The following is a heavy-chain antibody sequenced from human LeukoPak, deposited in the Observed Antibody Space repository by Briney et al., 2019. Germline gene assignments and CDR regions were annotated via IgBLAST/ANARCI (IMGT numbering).Heavy chain of an antibody. CDR2: IRSNSYAT. J-gene: IGHJ4*02. CDR3: FTRLRYYVSVDY. D-gene: IGHD3-16*01. V-gene: IGHV3-73*01. CDR1: GFTFSGSA. Sequence: GGSLRLSCAASGFTFSGSAMYWVRQASGKGLEWVGRIRSNSYATAYAASVKGRFTISRDDSKNTAYLQMNSLKTDDTAVYYCFTRLRYYVSVDYWGQGTLVTVSS.